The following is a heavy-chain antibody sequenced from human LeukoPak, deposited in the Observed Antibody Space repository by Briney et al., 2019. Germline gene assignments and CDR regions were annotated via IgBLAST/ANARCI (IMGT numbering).Heavy chain of an antibody. CDR1: GFTFSSYS. CDR2: ISSSSSYI. Sequence: GGSLRLSCAASGFTFSSYSMNWVRQAPGKGLEWVSSISSSSSYIYYADSVKGRFTISRDNAKNSLYLQMNSLRAEDTALYYCAKGFARVWFGESYDYWGQGTLVTVSS. V-gene: IGHV3-21*04. CDR3: AKGFARVWFGESYDY. D-gene: IGHD3-10*01. J-gene: IGHJ4*02.